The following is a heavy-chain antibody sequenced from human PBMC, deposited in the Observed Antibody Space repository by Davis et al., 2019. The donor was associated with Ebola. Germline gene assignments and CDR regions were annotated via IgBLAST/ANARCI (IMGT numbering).Heavy chain of an antibody. CDR3: ARERITMVQGVIITGYFDY. CDR1: GFTFSSYW. V-gene: IGHV3-7*01. J-gene: IGHJ4*02. D-gene: IGHD3-10*01. CDR2: IRQDGSEK. Sequence: GESLKISCAASGFTFSSYWMSWVRQAPGKGLEWVANIRQDGSEKYYVDSVKGRFTISRDNAKNSLYLQMNSLRAEDTAVYYCARERITMVQGVIITGYFDYWGQGTLVTVSS.